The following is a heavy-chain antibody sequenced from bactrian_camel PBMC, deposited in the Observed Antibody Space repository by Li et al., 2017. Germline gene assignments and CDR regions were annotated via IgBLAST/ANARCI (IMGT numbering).Heavy chain of an antibody. CDR3: AAGWVWDIHTMATTDFGY. CDR1: AFSFVGYA. D-gene: IGHD3*01. CDR2: ITNDGSTT. Sequence: HVQLVESGGGLVQPGGSLRLSCTASAFSFVGYAINWVRQAPGKGLEWVITITNDGSTTYIADAVKGRFTISRDNAKNTVYLQMNSLKPEDTAMYYCAAGWVWDIHTMATTDFGYWGQGTQVTVS. V-gene: IGHV3S6*01. J-gene: IGHJ6*01.